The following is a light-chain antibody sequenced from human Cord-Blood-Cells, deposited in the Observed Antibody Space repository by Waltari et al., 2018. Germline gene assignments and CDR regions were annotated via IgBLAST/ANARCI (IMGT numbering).Light chain of an antibody. CDR1: QSISSY. CDR3: KKFYSPPI. CDR2: AAS. Sequence: DIQMTQSPSSLSASVGDRVTITCRASQSISSYLNWYQQKPGKAPKLLIYAASSLQSGVPSSFSGRGWGKFSTLPISRRKLKVFAPHYCKKFYSPPIFAPGTKGNIK. J-gene: IGKJ3*01. V-gene: IGKV1-39*01.